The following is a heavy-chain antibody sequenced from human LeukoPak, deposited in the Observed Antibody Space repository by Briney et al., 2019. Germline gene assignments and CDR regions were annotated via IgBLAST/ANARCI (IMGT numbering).Heavy chain of an antibody. Sequence: ASVKVSCKASGYTFTSYAMHWVRQAPGQRLEWMGWINAGNGNTKYSQKFQGRVTITRDTSASTAYMELSSLRSEDTAVYYCARERKYSSVFDPWGQGTLVTVSS. CDR1: GYTFTSYA. CDR3: ARERKYSSVFDP. CDR2: INAGNGNT. J-gene: IGHJ5*02. D-gene: IGHD3-22*01. V-gene: IGHV1-3*01.